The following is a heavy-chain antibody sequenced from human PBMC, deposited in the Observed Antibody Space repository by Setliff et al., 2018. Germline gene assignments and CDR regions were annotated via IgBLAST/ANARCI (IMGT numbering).Heavy chain of an antibody. CDR3: ATTRDDSSGYLLGIFAFDI. D-gene: IGHD3-22*01. CDR2: IVVGSGNT. V-gene: IGHV1-58*02. CDR1: GFTFTSSA. Sequence: SVKVSCKASGFTFTSSAMQWVRQARGQRLEWIGWIVVGSGNTNYAQKFQERVTITRDMSTSTAYMELSSLRSEDTAVYYCATTRDDSSGYLLGIFAFDIWGQGTMVTVSS. J-gene: IGHJ3*02.